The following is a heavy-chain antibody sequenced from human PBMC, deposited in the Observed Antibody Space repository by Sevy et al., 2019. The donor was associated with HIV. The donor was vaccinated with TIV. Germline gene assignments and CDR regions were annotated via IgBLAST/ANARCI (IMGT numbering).Heavy chain of an antibody. CDR2: ISWNSCSI. Sequence: GGSLRLSCAASGFTFDDYAMHWVRQAPGKGLEWVSGISWNSCSIGYADSVKGRFTISRDNAKNSLYLQMNTLRAEDTALYYCAKDRVVTTAAYYYYYMDVWGKGTTVTVSS. CDR3: AKDRVVTTAAYYYYYMDV. D-gene: IGHD4-4*01. J-gene: IGHJ6*03. CDR1: GFTFDDYA. V-gene: IGHV3-9*01.